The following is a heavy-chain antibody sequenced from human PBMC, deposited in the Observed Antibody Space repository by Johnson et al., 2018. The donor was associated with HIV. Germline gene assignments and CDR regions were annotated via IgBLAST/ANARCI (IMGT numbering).Heavy chain of an antibody. CDR2: IKSKTDGGTA. CDR3: AGDLGPDGAFDI. CDR1: RFTFSSFA. Sequence: VQLVESGGGVVQPGRSLRLSCAASRFTFSSFAMHWVRQAPGKGLEWIGRIKSKTDGGTAEYAAPVKDRFTISRDDSKNTVYLQMHSLRAEDTAVYYCAGDLGPDGAFDIWGQGTMVTVSS. V-gene: IGHV3-15*01. D-gene: IGHD1-26*01. J-gene: IGHJ3*02.